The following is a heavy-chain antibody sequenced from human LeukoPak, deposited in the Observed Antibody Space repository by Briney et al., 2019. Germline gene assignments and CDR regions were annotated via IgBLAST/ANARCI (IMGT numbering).Heavy chain of an antibody. D-gene: IGHD3-22*01. CDR2: INKDGSEQ. J-gene: IGHJ4*02. V-gene: IGHV3-7*01. Sequence: PGGALRLSFAASGFTFCYYLMTWVRRTPGKGLEWVANINKDGSEQYYVDSLKGRFTIARDNDKNSLFLQMSSLRAEDTAVYYCARRSMIMMLVVNDFWGQGTLVTVSS. CDR3: ARRSMIMMLVVNDF. CDR1: GFTFCYYL.